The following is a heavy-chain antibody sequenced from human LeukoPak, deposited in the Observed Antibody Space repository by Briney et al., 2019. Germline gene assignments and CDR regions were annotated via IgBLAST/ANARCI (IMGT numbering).Heavy chain of an antibody. D-gene: IGHD3-22*01. Sequence: GGSLRLSCAASGFTFSSYATHWVRQAPGKGLEWVAVISYDGSNKYYADSVKGRFTISRDNSKNTLYLQMNSLGAEDTAVYYCARDPDSSGYFDYWGQGTLVTVSS. CDR2: ISYDGSNK. CDR3: ARDPDSSGYFDY. J-gene: IGHJ4*02. V-gene: IGHV3-30-3*01. CDR1: GFTFSSYA.